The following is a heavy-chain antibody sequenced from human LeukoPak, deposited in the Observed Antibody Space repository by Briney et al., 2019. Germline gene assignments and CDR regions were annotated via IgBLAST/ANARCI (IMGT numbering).Heavy chain of an antibody. D-gene: IGHD6-13*01. J-gene: IGHJ4*02. CDR1: GYSFTSYW. V-gene: IGHV5-51*01. CDR3: ARLERYSSSGVDY. Sequence: GESLKISCKGSGYSFTSYWIGWVRQMPGKGLEWMGITYPGDSDTRYSPSFQGQVTISADKSISTAYLQWSSLKASDTAMYCCARLERYSSSGVDYWGQGTLVTVSS. CDR2: TYPGDSDT.